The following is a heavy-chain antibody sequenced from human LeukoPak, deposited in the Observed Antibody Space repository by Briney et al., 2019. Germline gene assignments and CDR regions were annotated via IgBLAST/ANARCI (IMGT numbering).Heavy chain of an antibody. CDR3: AKGSAIFGVGAFDI. Sequence: PGGSLRLSCTASKFNFNSYGMTWVRQAPGKGLEWVSSISGSGGSTQYAASVQGRFTISRDNPKNTLYLQMNSLRAEDTAVYYCAKGSAIFGVGAFDIWGQGTMVTVSS. D-gene: IGHD3-3*01. V-gene: IGHV3-23*01. CDR2: ISGSGGST. J-gene: IGHJ3*02. CDR1: KFNFNSYG.